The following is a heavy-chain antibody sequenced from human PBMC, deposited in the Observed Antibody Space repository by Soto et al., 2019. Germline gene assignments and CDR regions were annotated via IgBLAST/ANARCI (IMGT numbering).Heavy chain of an antibody. CDR1: GGSFSAYY. J-gene: IGHJ6*03. Sequence: PSETLSLTCAVSGGSFSAYYWSWIRQPPGKGLEWIGEINHSGSTNYNPSLKNRLTPSVDTSKNQFSLKLSSMTAADTAVYYCARGRPHCISTSCFSYYMDVWGKGTTVTVSS. CDR2: INHSGST. D-gene: IGHD2-2*01. V-gene: IGHV4-34*01. CDR3: ARGRPHCISTSCFSYYMDV.